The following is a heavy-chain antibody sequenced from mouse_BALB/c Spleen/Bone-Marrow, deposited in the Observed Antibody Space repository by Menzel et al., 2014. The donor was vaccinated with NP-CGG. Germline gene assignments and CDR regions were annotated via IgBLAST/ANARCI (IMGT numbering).Heavy chain of an antibody. CDR3: ARTEVRRGYYAMDY. V-gene: IGHV4-1*02. CDR1: GFDFSRYW. CDR2: INPDSSTI. D-gene: IGHD2-14*01. J-gene: IGHJ4*01. Sequence: EVKVVESGGGLVQPGGSLKLSCAASGFDFSRYWMTWVRQAPGKGLEWIGEINPDSSTINYTPSLEDKFIISRDNAKNTLYLQMSKVRSEDTALYYCARTEVRRGYYAMDYWGQGTSVTVSS.